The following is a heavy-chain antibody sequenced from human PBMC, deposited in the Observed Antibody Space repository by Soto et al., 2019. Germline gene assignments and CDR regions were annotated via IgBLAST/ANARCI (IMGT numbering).Heavy chain of an antibody. J-gene: IGHJ4*02. Sequence: PGGSLRLSCAASGFTFSSYAMGWVRQAPGKGLEWVSGIDGSGGDKSFADSVKGRFTISRDNSKNMLYLHVYGLRAEDTARYYCAKEIVAAAYAETSPFDFWGQGTLVTVSS. V-gene: IGHV3-23*01. CDR2: IDGSGGDK. CDR1: GFTFSSYA. D-gene: IGHD2-15*01. CDR3: AKEIVAAAYAETSPFDF.